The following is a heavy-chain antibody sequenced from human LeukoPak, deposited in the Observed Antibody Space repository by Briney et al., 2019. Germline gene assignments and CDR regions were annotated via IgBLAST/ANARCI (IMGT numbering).Heavy chain of an antibody. CDR3: ARLRVVTEAFDI. J-gene: IGHJ3*02. D-gene: IGHD4-23*01. CDR2: IYHSGST. CDR1: GYSISSGYY. Sequence: SETLSLTCAVSGYSISSGYYWGWIRQPPGKGLEWIGSIYHSGSTYYNPSLKSRVTISVDTSKDQFSLKLSSVTAADTAVYYCARLRVVTEAFDIWGQGTMVTVSS. V-gene: IGHV4-38-2*01.